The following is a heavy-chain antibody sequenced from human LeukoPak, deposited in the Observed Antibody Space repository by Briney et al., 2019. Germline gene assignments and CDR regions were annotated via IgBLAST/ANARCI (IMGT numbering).Heavy chain of an antibody. CDR3: ARSLDEAALWSAVDV. Sequence: GESLKISCKGSGYSFSTYWIGWVRQMPGKGLEWMGIIYPGDSDTRYSPSFQGQVTISADRSISTAYLQWSSLRASDTAIYYCARSLDEAALWSAVDVWGQGTVVTVTS. V-gene: IGHV5-51*01. J-gene: IGHJ3*01. CDR1: GYSFSTYW. CDR2: IYPGDSDT. D-gene: IGHD2-15*01.